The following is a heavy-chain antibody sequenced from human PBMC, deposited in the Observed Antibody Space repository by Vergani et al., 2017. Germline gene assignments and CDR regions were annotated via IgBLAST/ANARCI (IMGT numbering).Heavy chain of an antibody. CDR2: MNPNSGNT. CDR3: ATARYHPFDY. D-gene: IGHD1-14*01. Sequence: QVQLVQSGAEVKKPGASVKVSCKASGYTFTSYDINWVRQATGQGLEWMGWMNPNSGNTGYAQKFQGRVTMTEDTSTDTAYMELSSLRSEDTAVYYCATARYHPFDYWGQGTLVTVSS. CDR1: GYTFTSYD. V-gene: IGHV1-8*01. J-gene: IGHJ4*02.